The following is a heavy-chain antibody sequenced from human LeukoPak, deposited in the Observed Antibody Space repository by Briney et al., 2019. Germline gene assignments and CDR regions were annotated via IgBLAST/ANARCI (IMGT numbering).Heavy chain of an antibody. CDR2: IWYDGSNK. D-gene: IGHD3-22*01. Sequence: PGGSRRLSCAASGFTFSSYGMHWVRQAPGKGLEWVAVIWYDGSNKYYADSVKGRFTISRDNSKNTLYLQMNSLRAEDTAVYYCARDFWYYYDSSGYLGPFDYWGQGTLVTVSS. CDR3: ARDFWYYYDSSGYLGPFDY. CDR1: GFTFSSYG. V-gene: IGHV3-33*01. J-gene: IGHJ4*02.